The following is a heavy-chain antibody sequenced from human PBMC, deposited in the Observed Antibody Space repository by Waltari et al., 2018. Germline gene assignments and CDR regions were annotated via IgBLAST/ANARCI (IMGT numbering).Heavy chain of an antibody. D-gene: IGHD6-13*01. CDR3: ARGIAAAGPFDY. Sequence: QVQLQESGPGLVKPSQTLSLTCTVSGGSISSGSYYWSWIRQPAGKGLEWIGRIYTSGSTNYNPSLKSRVTISVDTSKNQFSLKLSSVTAADTAVYYCARGIAAAGPFDYWGQGTLVTVSS. CDR1: GGSISSGSYY. J-gene: IGHJ4*02. CDR2: IYTSGST. V-gene: IGHV4-61*02.